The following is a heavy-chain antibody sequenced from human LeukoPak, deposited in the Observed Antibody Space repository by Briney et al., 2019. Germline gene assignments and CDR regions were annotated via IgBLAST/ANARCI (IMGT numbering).Heavy chain of an antibody. CDR3: ARDLGYCGGDCYLDY. V-gene: IGHV1-18*01. CDR2: ISAYNGNT. J-gene: IGHJ4*02. Sequence: ASVKVSCKASGYTFTSYGISWVRQAPGQGLEGMGWISAYNGNTNYAQKLQGRVTMTTDTSTSTAYMELRSLRSDDTAVYYCARDLGYCGGDCYLDYWGQGTLVTVSS. CDR1: GYTFTSYG. D-gene: IGHD2-21*02.